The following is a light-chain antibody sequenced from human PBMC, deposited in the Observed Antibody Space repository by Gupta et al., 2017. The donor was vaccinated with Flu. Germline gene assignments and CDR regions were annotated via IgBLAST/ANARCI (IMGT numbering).Light chain of an antibody. Sequence: DIQMTQSPSTLSASVGDRVTITCRANQSISSWLAWYQQKPGKAPKLLIYKASSLESGVPSRFSGSGSGTEFTLTISSLQPDDFATYYCQQYNSYITFGPGTKVDIK. CDR2: KAS. CDR1: QSISSW. CDR3: QQYNSYIT. J-gene: IGKJ3*01. V-gene: IGKV1-5*03.